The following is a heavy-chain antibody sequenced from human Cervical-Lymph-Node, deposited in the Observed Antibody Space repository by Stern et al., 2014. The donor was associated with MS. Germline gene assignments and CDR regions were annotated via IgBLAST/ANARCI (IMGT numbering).Heavy chain of an antibody. Sequence: QLQLQESGPGLVKPSQTLSLTCTVSGGSLNSGSYYWSWIRQPPGKGLEWIGYIYHSGSSYYNPSLKSRVSISIDTSKSQFSLNVSSVTAADTAVYYCARGEGAVTREIDLWGQGTLVTVSS. CDR3: ARGEGAVTREIDL. CDR1: GGSLNSGSYY. D-gene: IGHD4-17*01. V-gene: IGHV4-30-4*01. J-gene: IGHJ5*02. CDR2: IYHSGSS.